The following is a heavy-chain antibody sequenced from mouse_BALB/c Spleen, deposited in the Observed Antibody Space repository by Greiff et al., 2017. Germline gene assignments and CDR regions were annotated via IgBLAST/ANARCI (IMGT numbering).Heavy chain of an antibody. CDR1: GFTFSSYA. J-gene: IGHJ2*01. D-gene: IGHD1-2*01. CDR3: ARGRSTTAPYYFDY. Sequence: EVMLVESGGGLVKPGGSLKLSCAASGFTFSSYAMSWVRQTPEKRLEWVASISSGGSTYYPDSVKGRFTISRDNARNILYLQMSSLRSEDTAMYYCARGRSTTAPYYFDYWGQGTTRTVSS. CDR2: ISSGGST. V-gene: IGHV5-6-5*01.